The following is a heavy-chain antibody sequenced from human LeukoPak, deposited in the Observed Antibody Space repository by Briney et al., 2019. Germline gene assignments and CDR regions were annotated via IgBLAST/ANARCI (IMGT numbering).Heavy chain of an antibody. D-gene: IGHD6-19*01. J-gene: IGHJ4*02. CDR2: INHSGST. CDR3: ARGEQWLAYDY. CDR1: GGSFSGYY. V-gene: IGHV4-34*01. Sequence: SETLSLTCAVYGGSFSGYYWSWIRQPPGKGLEWIGEINHSGSTNYNPSLKSRVTISVDTSKNQFSLKLSSVTAADTAVYYCARGEQWLAYDYWGQGTLVTVSS.